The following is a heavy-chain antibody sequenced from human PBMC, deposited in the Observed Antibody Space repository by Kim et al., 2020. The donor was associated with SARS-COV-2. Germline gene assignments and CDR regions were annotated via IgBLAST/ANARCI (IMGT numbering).Heavy chain of an antibody. V-gene: IGHV4-39*01. CDR3: ARSGPTIAVAGIGWYFDL. CDR2: IYYSGST. D-gene: IGHD6-19*01. CDR1: GGSISSSSYY. J-gene: IGHJ2*01. Sequence: SETLSLTCTVSGGSISSSSYYWGWIRQPPGKGLEWIGSIYYSGSTYYNPSLKSRVTISVDTSKNQFSLKLSSVTAADTAVYYCARSGPTIAVAGIGWYFDLWGRGTLVTVSS.